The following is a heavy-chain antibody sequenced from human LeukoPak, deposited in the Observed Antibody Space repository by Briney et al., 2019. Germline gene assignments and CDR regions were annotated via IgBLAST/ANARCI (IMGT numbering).Heavy chain of an antibody. D-gene: IGHD4-17*01. CDR3: AREITVTRPFDY. CDR2: ISASGST. Sequence: SETLSLTCTVSNGSISIYYWSWVRQPAGKGLGWIGRISASGSTNYNPSLKSRVTMSVDTSKNQFSLKLSSVTAADTAVYYCAREITVTRPFDYWGQGTLVTVSS. J-gene: IGHJ4*02. V-gene: IGHV4-4*07. CDR1: NGSISIYY.